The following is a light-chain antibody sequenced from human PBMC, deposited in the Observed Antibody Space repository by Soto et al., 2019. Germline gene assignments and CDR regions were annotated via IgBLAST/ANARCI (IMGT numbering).Light chain of an antibody. Sequence: DIQMTQSPSSLSASVGDRVTITCRASRSINNYLSWYQQKPGKAPQLLIYAASSLQSGVPSRFSGSGSGTDFTLTISSLQPEDFATYYCQQSYSTPLTFGGGNKVEIK. J-gene: IGKJ4*01. CDR1: RSINNY. CDR2: AAS. V-gene: IGKV1-39*01. CDR3: QQSYSTPLT.